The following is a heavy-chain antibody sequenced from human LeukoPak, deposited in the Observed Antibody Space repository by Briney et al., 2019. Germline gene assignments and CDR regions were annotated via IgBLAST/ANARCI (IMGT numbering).Heavy chain of an antibody. V-gene: IGHV1-69*05. CDR1: GGTFSSYA. Sequence: GASVKVSCKASGGTFSSYAISWVRQAPGQGLEWMGGIIPIFGTANYAQKFQGRVTITTDESTSTAYMELSSLRSEDTAVYYCVSLGTPFTYYYGSGSPSGYYYMDVWGKGTTVTVSS. D-gene: IGHD3-10*01. CDR3: VSLGTPFTYYYGSGSPSGYYYMDV. CDR2: IIPIFGTA. J-gene: IGHJ6*03.